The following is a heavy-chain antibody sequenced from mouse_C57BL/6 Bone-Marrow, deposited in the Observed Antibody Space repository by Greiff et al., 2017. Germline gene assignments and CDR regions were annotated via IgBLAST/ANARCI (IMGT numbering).Heavy chain of an antibody. J-gene: IGHJ2*01. CDR2: ISYDGSN. Sequence: VQLKESGPGLVKPSQSLSLTCSVTGYSITSGYYWNWIRQFPGNKLEWMGYISYDGSNNYNPSLKNRISITRDTSKNQFFLKLNSVTTEDTATYYCARGRSPFDYWGQGTTLTVSS. CDR3: ARGRSPFDY. V-gene: IGHV3-6*01. CDR1: GYSITSGYY.